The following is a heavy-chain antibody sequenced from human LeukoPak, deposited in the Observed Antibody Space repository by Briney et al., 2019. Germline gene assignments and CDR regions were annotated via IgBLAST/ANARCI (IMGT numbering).Heavy chain of an antibody. J-gene: IGHJ6*03. V-gene: IGHV4-39*07. CDR2: FYYSGCT. D-gene: IGHD5-12*01. CDR1: GGSISSSSYH. CDR3: ARLSGYGLHYYYYMDV. Sequence: SETLSLTCNVSGGSISSSSYHWGWIRQPPGKGLEWIGSFYYSGCTDYNPSLKTRVTISVDTSKNQFSLKLSSVTAADTAVYYCARLSGYGLHYYYYMDVWGKGITVTVSS.